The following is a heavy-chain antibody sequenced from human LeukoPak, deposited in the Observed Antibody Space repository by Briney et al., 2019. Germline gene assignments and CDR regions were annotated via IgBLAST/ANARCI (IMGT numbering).Heavy chain of an antibody. V-gene: IGHV1-2*02. CDR1: GYTLTDYY. J-gene: IGHJ3*02. Sequence: VASVKVSCKASGYTLTDYYIHWVRQAPGQGLEWMGWITPSSGGTIYAQKFQGRVTMTRDTSISTAYMELSRLRSDDTAVYYCAKVASTTRRHDAFDIWGQGTLVTVSS. D-gene: IGHD1-1*01. CDR3: AKVASTTRRHDAFDI. CDR2: ITPSSGGT.